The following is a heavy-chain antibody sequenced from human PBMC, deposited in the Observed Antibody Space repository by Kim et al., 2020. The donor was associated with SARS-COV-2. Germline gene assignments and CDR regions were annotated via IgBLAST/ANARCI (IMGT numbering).Heavy chain of an antibody. Sequence: ASVKVSCKASGYTFYTYAMHWVRQAPGQRLEWMGCIDGGNGNTQYSQKFQGRVTFTRDTSASTAYMEVSSLRSEDTAVYFCAREFRTDLSMPPIYAYWGQ. D-gene: IGHD2-2*01. CDR2: IDGGNGNT. CDR1: GYTFYTYA. J-gene: IGHJ4*02. CDR3: AREFRTDLSMPPIYAY. V-gene: IGHV1-3*01.